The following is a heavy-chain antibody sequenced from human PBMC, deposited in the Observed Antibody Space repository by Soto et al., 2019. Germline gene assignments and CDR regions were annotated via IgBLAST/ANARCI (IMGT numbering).Heavy chain of an antibody. J-gene: IGHJ4*02. Sequence: QVQLVESGGGVVQPGRSLRLSCAASGFTFSSYGMHWVRQAPGKGLEWVAVISYDGRNKYYADSVKGRFTISRDNSKNTLYLQMNSLRAEDTAVYYCARDVGGIGSSSDYWGQGTLVTVSS. CDR1: GFTFSSYG. CDR3: ARDVGGIGSSSDY. V-gene: IGHV3-30*03. CDR2: ISYDGRNK. D-gene: IGHD6-6*01.